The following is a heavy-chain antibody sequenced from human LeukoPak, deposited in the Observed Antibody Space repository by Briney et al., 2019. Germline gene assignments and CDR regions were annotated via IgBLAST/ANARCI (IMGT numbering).Heavy chain of an antibody. D-gene: IGHD6-6*01. CDR3: AGRAPRYDSSSADPQTDY. J-gene: IGHJ4*02. Sequence: SETLSLTCTVSGGSISGYYWSWSRQPPGKGVEWIGNLYYMRGAWYKSSLKSRVTTSVDTSRNEFSLKLSSVTAADTAVYYCAGRAPRYDSSSADPQTDYWGQGTPVTVSS. CDR1: GGSISGYY. V-gene: IGHV4-59*08. CDR2: LYYMRGA.